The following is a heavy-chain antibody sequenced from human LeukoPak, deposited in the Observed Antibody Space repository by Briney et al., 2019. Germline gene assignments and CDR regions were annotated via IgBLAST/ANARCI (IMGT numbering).Heavy chain of an antibody. CDR3: ARDGIAARTSGMDV. V-gene: IGHV1-69*05. J-gene: IGHJ6*02. CDR2: IIPIFGTA. D-gene: IGHD6-6*01. Sequence: ASVKVSCKASGGTFSSYAISWVRQAPGQGLEWMGGIIPIFGTANYAQKFQGRVTMTTDTSTSTAYMELRSLRSDDTAVYYCARDGIAARTSGMDVWGQGTTVTVSS. CDR1: GGTFSSYA.